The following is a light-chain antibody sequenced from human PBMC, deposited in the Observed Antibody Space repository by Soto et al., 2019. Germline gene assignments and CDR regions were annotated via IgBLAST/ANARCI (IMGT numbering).Light chain of an antibody. CDR3: HQYGGSPLT. Sequence: EIVLTQSPGTLSLSPGERATLSCRATQSVNSNYLAWYQQKLDQAPWLLIYGASSRPTGIPDRFSGSGSGTDFPPTISRLAPEDFAVYYCHQYGGSPLTFGGGTKVEI. CDR2: GAS. V-gene: IGKV3-20*01. J-gene: IGKJ4*01. CDR1: QSVNSNY.